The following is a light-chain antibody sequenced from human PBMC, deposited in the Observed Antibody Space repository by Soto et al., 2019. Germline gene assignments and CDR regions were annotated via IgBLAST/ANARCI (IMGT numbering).Light chain of an antibody. V-gene: IGKV3-11*01. Sequence: EIVLTQSPATLSLSPGERATLSCRASQSVSSYLAWYQQKPGQAPRLLIYDASNRATGIPARFSGSGSGTDFTLTISSLEPEDLAVYYCQQRSNWPRYTFGQGTKLELK. CDR3: QQRSNWPRYT. CDR2: DAS. J-gene: IGKJ2*01. CDR1: QSVSSY.